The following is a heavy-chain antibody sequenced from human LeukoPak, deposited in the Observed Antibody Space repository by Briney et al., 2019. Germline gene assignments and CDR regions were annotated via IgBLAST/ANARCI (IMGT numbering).Heavy chain of an antibody. CDR2: IYAGGNT. D-gene: IGHD5-24*01. V-gene: IGHV3-66*01. CDR3: ARGHGPDFDY. CDR1: GFTVSSNY. Sequence: GGSLRLSCAASGFTVSSNYMSWVRQAPGQGLEWVSVIYAGGNTYYADSVKGRFTISRDNSKNTLYLQMNSLKAEDTAVYYCARGHGPDFDYWGQGTLVTVSS. J-gene: IGHJ4*02.